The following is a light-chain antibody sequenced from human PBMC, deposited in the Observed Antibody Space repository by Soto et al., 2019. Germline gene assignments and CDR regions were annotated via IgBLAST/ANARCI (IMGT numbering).Light chain of an antibody. CDR3: QQYNNWPFIT. Sequence: EIVLTQSPATLSLSPGERATLSCRASQSVSSYLAWYQQQPGQAPRLLMYGASTRATGIPVRFSGSGSGTEFTLTISSLQSEDFAVYYCQQYNNWPFITFGQGTRLEIK. J-gene: IGKJ5*01. V-gene: IGKV3-15*01. CDR2: GAS. CDR1: QSVSSY.